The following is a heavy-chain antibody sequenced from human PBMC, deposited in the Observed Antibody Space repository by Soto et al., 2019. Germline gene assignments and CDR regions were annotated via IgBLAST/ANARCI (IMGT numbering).Heavy chain of an antibody. CDR2: IMPVFGTP. CDR1: GGSFSSYM. V-gene: IGHV1-69*01. D-gene: IGHD4-4*01. CDR3: ARGVTANYMGGDAFAI. Sequence: QVLLVQSGAEVKKPGSSVKVSCQAAGGSFSSYMVSWVRQAPGHGLDYMGGIMPVFGTPTYTEKFQGRVTITAVESTGTAYLELTSLKSDDTAVYYCARGVTANYMGGDAFAIWGQGTLVAVS. J-gene: IGHJ3*02.